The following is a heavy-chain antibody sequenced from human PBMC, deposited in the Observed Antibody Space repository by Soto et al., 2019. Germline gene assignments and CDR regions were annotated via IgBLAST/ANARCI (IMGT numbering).Heavy chain of an antibody. Sequence: GARRLSGGPSGLPSSNYYRTGTRQAPGKGLEWVSYISSSSSYTNYADSVKGRFTISRDNAKNSLYLQMNSLRAEDTAVYYCASIEGDFWSGYHPGYWGQGTLVTVSS. D-gene: IGHD3-3*01. CDR1: GLPSSNYY. V-gene: IGHV3-11*06. CDR2: ISSSSSYT. CDR3: ASIEGDFWSGYHPGY. J-gene: IGHJ4*02.